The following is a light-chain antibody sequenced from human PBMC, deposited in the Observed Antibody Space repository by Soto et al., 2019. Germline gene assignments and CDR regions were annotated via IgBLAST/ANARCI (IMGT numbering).Light chain of an antibody. CDR1: QNVGGS. J-gene: IGKJ1*01. Sequence: VMTQSPDTVSVSPGERATLSCRASQNVGGSVAWYQQKPGQAPRLLIYGASTRAAGISDRFRGSGSGTEFTLTISSLRSEDSAIYDCQQYFEWLPITFAQRTK. CDR3: QQYFEWLPIT. V-gene: IGKV3-15*01. CDR2: GAS.